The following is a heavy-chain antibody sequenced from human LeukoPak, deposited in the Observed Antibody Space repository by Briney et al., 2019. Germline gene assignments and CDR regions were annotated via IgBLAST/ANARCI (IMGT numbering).Heavy chain of an antibody. D-gene: IGHD3-22*01. J-gene: IGHJ4*02. CDR2: ITRSSNYI. CDR3: ASSRYDSSGYYGIIAY. CDR1: GFTFSSYS. Sequence: GGSLRLSCVASGFTFSSYSMNWVPQAPGKGLEWVSSITRSSNYIYCADSVKGRFTISRDNAKDSLYLQMNSLRAEDTAVYYCASSRYDSSGYYGIIAYWGQGTLVTVSS. V-gene: IGHV3-21*01.